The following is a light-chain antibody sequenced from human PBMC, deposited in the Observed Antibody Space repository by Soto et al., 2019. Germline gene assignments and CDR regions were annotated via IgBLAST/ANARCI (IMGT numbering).Light chain of an antibody. J-gene: IGLJ2*01. V-gene: IGLV2-14*01. CDR1: SSDVGGYKY. Sequence: QSVLTQPASVAGSPGQSITISCTGTSSDVGGYKYVSWYQQHPGKAPKLMIYDVSNRPSGVSNRFSGSKSGNTASLTISGRQAEDEADYYCSSYTSSSTVVFGGGTKVTVL. CDR2: DVS. CDR3: SSYTSSSTVV.